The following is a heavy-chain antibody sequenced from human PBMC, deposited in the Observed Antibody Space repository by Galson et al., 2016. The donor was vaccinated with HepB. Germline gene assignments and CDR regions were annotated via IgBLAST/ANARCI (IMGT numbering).Heavy chain of an antibody. CDR1: GHTFTYYF. D-gene: IGHD2-2*01. Sequence: SVKVSCKASGHTFTYYFMHWVRQAPGQGLEWLGRINPSSGDTKYAQKFQGRVTVSRDTSTSTAYMELSRLRSDDTAVYYCVRTYCSTTRCYPDAFDIWGQGTAVTVSS. V-gene: IGHV1-2*06. CDR2: INPSSGDT. CDR3: VRTYCSTTRCYPDAFDI. J-gene: IGHJ3*02.